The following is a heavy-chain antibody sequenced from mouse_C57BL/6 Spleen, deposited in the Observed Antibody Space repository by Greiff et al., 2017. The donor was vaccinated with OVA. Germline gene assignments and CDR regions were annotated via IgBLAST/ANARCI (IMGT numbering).Heavy chain of an antibody. J-gene: IGHJ1*03. CDR3: ARFYDGYYWYFDV. Sequence: VQLQQSGAELVRPGASVKLSCKASGYTFTDYYINWVKQRPGQGLEWIARIYPGSGNTYYNEKFKGKATLTAEKSSSTAYMQLSSLTSEDSAVYFCARFYDGYYWYFDVWGTGTTVTVSS. CDR2: IYPGSGNT. D-gene: IGHD2-3*01. CDR1: GYTFTDYY. V-gene: IGHV1-76*01.